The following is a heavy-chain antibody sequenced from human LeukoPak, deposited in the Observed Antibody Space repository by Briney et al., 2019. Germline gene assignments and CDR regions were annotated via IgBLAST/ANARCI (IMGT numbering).Heavy chain of an antibody. V-gene: IGHV3-23*01. CDR1: GFTFNNYG. D-gene: IGHD2-2*01. CDR3: ARGRKYCSSTSSCYAGDFDY. J-gene: IGHJ4*02. Sequence: GGSLRLSCAASGFTFNNYGMSWLRKAPGKGLVWLSSIAGSGTSTYYADSVKGRFTISRDNSKNTLYLQMNSLRAEDTAVYYCARGRKYCSSTSSCYAGDFDYWGQGTLVTVSS. CDR2: IAGSGTST.